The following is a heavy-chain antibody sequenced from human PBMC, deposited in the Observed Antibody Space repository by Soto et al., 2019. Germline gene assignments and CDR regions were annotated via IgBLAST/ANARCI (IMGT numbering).Heavy chain of an antibody. CDR2: IYWDDDK. V-gene: IGHV2-5*08. Sequence: SGPTLVNPTQTLTLTCTFSGFSLSTSGMCVSWLRQPPGKALEWLALIYWDDDKRYSTSLKSRLTITKDTSKNQVVLTMTNMDPVDTATYYCAHVREVRFLEWFPRYWGQGTLVTVSS. J-gene: IGHJ4*02. CDR1: GFSLSTSGMC. D-gene: IGHD3-3*01. CDR3: AHVREVRFLEWFPRY.